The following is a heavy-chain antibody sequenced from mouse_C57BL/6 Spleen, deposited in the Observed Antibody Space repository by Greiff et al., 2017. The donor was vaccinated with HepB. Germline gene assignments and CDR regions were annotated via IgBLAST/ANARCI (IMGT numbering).Heavy chain of an antibody. CDR1: GYTFTSYW. J-gene: IGHJ1*03. D-gene: IGHD1-1*01. CDR2: IYPGNSDT. Sequence: EVQLQQSGTVLARPGASVKMSCKTSGYTFTSYWMHWVKQRPGQGLEWIGAIYPGNSDTSYNQKFKGKAKLTAVTSASTAYMERSSLTNEDSAVYYCTRGDGSRRENWYFDVWGTGTTVTVSS. V-gene: IGHV1-5*01. CDR3: TRGDGSRRENWYFDV.